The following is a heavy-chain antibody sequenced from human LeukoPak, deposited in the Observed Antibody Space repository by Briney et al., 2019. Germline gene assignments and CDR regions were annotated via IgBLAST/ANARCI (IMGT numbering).Heavy chain of an antibody. CDR1: GFTFEDYG. D-gene: IGHD5-24*01. CDR2: INWNGGST. CDR3: ARLADPLAWLQNWFDP. J-gene: IGHJ5*02. V-gene: IGHV3-20*04. Sequence: GSLRLSCAASGFTFEDYGMSWVRQAPGKGLEWVSGINWNGGSTGYADSVKGRFTISRDNAKNSLYLQMNSLRAEDTALYYCARLADPLAWLQNWFDPWGQGTLVTVSS.